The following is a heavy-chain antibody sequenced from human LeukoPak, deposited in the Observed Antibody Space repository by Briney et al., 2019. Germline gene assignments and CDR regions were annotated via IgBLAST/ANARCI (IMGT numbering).Heavy chain of an antibody. CDR2: ITSDGSSS. V-gene: IGHV3-23*01. J-gene: IGHJ4*02. Sequence: GGSLRLSCTASEFILSSHDLSWVRQAPGKGLEWVSSITSDGSSSFYADSVKGRFTISRDNSKNTLYLQMNSLRAEDTAVYYCAKGPPFSSTWYFDFWAQGALVTVSS. CDR3: AKGPPFSSTWYFDF. D-gene: IGHD6-13*01. CDR1: EFILSSHD.